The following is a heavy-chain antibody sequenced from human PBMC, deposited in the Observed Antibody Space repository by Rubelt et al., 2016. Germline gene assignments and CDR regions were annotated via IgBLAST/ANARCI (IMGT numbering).Heavy chain of an antibody. CDR3: AREGGAKAWENWFDP. CDR1: GGSISSSSYY. Sequence: QLQLQESGPGLVKPSETLSLTCTVSGGSISSSSYYWGWIRQPPGKGLEWIGEIYHSGRTNYNRSSKGQCTVSVAKAKNQFCVKLGSVTAADTAVYYCAREGGAKAWENWFDPWGQGTLVTVSS. D-gene: IGHD1-26*01. CDR2: IYHSGRT. V-gene: IGHV4-39*07. J-gene: IGHJ5*02.